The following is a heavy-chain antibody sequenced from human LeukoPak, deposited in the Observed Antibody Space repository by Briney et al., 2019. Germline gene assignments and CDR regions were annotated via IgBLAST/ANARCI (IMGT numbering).Heavy chain of an antibody. CDR1: GYTFTSYA. Sequence: ASVKVSCKASGYTFTSYAMHWVRQAPGQRLEWMGWINAGNGNTKYSQKFQGRVTITRDTSASTAYMELSSLRSEDTAVYYCARGRMVRGVIITYNWFDPWAREPWSPSPQ. J-gene: IGHJ5*02. V-gene: IGHV1-3*01. CDR2: INAGNGNT. D-gene: IGHD3-10*01. CDR3: ARGRMVRGVIITYNWFDP.